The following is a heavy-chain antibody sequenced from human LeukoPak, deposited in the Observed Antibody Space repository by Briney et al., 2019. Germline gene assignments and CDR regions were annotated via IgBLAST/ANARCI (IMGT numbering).Heavy chain of an antibody. CDR3: ASFPEPSTLEIDYDYVWGSYRSPDY. CDR2: ISAYNGNT. CDR1: GYTFTSYG. V-gene: IGHV1-18*01. J-gene: IGHJ4*02. Sequence: ASVKVSCKASGYTFTSYGISWVRQAPGQGLEWMGWISAYNGNTNYAQKLQGRVTMTTDTSTSTAYMELRSLRSDDTAVYYCASFPEPSTLEIDYDYVWGSYRSPDYWGQGTLVTVSS. D-gene: IGHD3-16*02.